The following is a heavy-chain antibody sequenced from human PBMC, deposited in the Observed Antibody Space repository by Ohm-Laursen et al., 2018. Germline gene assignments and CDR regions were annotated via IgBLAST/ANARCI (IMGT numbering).Heavy chain of an antibody. J-gene: IGHJ4*02. V-gene: IGHV4-59*01. CDR2: IYSSGST. CDR3: ARDQGYYYGSGSYYAL. D-gene: IGHD3-10*01. Sequence: SETLSLTCAVSGDSINSYYWSWIRQPPGKGLEWIGYIYSSGSTNYNPSLKSRVTISVDTSKNQFSLKLSSVTAADTAVYYCARDQGYYYGSGSYYALWGQGTLVTVSS. CDR1: GDSINSYY.